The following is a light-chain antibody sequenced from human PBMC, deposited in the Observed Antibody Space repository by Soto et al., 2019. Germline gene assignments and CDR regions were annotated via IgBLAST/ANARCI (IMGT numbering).Light chain of an antibody. CDR1: QSISSY. CDR2: AAS. CDR3: QQSYSTPRT. V-gene: IGKV1-39*01. Sequence: DLQMTQSPSSLSASVGDRVTITCRASQSISSYLNWYQQKPGKAPKLLIYAASSLQSGVPSRFSGSGSETDFTLTISSLQPEDFATYYCQQSYSTPRTFCQGTKVEIK. J-gene: IGKJ1*01.